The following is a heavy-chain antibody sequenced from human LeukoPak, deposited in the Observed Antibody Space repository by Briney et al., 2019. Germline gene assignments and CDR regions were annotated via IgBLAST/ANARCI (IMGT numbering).Heavy chain of an antibody. J-gene: IGHJ4*02. Sequence: GGSLRLSCAASGFTFSTYAMSWVRQAPGKGLEWVSAISGSGGSTYYADSVKGRFTISRDNSKNTLYLQMNSLRAEDTAVYYCAKSPYYDILTGYYPFDYWGRGTLVTVSS. V-gene: IGHV3-23*01. CDR1: GFTFSTYA. CDR2: ISGSGGST. D-gene: IGHD3-9*01. CDR3: AKSPYYDILTGYYPFDY.